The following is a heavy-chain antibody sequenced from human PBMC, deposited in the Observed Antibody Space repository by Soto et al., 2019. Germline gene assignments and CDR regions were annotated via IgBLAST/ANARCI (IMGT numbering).Heavy chain of an antibody. CDR1: GWSFSGYY. CDR2: INHSGST. Sequence: XETLSLTCVVYGWSFSGYYWSWIRQPPGKGLEWIGQINHSGSTNYNPSLKSRVTISEDTSKNQFSLKLSSVTAADTAVYYCARMNYDSSGYSIFDHWGQGTLVTVSS. D-gene: IGHD3-22*01. V-gene: IGHV4-34*01. J-gene: IGHJ5*02. CDR3: ARMNYDSSGYSIFDH.